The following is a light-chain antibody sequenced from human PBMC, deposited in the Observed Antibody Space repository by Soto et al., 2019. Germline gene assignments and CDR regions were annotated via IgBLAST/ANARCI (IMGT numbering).Light chain of an antibody. Sequence: QAVLTQPASVTGSPGQSIAISCNRTNKNLGEYNLVSWFQQHPGEVTKLIIYEVTRRPSGVSNRFSGSKSGNTASLTISGLQAEDEAQYYCCSFAGISTFVFGTGTRSPS. V-gene: IGLV2-23*02. CDR3: CSFAGISTFV. CDR1: NKNLGEYNL. CDR2: EVT. J-gene: IGLJ1*01.